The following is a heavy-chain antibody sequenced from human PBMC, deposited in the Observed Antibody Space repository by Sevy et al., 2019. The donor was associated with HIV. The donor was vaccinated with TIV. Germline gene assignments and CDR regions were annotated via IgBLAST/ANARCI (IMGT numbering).Heavy chain of an antibody. CDR3: ARDFCSGGSCYSAFVY. Sequence: ASVKVSCRGSGYTFNNYIIYWVRQAPGQSLEWMGWVNTASGDTKYPQKFQGRLIITTDTSARTVYMELNSLRSEDTAFYFCARDFCSGGSCYSAFVYWGQGTLVTASS. J-gene: IGHJ4*02. D-gene: IGHD2-15*01. CDR2: VNTASGDT. V-gene: IGHV1-3*04. CDR1: GYTFNNYI.